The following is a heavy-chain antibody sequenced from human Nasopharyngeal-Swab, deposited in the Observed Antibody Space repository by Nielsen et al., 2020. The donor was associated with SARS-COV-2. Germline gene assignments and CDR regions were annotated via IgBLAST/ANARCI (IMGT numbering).Heavy chain of an antibody. J-gene: IGHJ4*02. CDR2: IYSGGGS. CDR3: TREDRYASGSFDH. V-gene: IGHV3-53*01. Sequence: VRQAPVNGLDFVSVIYSGGGSYDADSGKGRFTISRDNFKNMLYLQMNSLRAEDTAMYYCTREDRYASGSFDHWGQGTLVTVSS. D-gene: IGHD3-10*01.